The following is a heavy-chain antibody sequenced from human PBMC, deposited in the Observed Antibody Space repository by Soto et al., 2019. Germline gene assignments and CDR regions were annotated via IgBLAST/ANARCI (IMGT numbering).Heavy chain of an antibody. CDR3: ARTHCVSTSCAKTDYYYGMDV. V-gene: IGHV5-51*01. CDR1: GNSFNNW. Sequence: GESLKISCKGLGNSFNNWIGWVRQMPGKGLEWMGIIFPDDSDTKYSPSFQGQVTISADKSISTAYLQWNSLEASDTATYYCARTHCVSTSCAKTDYYYGMDVWGQGTKVTVSS. D-gene: IGHD2-2*01. J-gene: IGHJ6*02. CDR2: IFPDDSDT.